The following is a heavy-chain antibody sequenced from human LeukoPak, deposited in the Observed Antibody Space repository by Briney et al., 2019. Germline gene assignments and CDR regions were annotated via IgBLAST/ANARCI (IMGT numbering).Heavy chain of an antibody. J-gene: IGHJ4*02. CDR3: ARDSPYYYDSSGYWGGFDC. V-gene: IGHV3-11*01. CDR2: ISSSGSTI. D-gene: IGHD3-22*01. Sequence: PGGSLRLSCAASGFTFSDHYMSWIRQAPGKGLEWVSYISSSGSTIYYADSVKGRFTISRDNAKNSLYLQMNSLRAEDTAVYYCARDSPYYYDSSGYWGGFDCWGQGTLVTVSS. CDR1: GFTFSDHY.